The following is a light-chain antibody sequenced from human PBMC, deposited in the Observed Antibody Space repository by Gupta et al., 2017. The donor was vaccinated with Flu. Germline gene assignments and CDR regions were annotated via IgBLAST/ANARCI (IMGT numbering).Light chain of an antibody. J-gene: IGKJ4*01. CDR1: QRISTW. CDR3: QQYHDSPLT. V-gene: IGKV1-5*03. Sequence: DIQMTQSPSTLSASVGDRVTITCRASQRISTWLAWYQQKPGKAPKLLIYKASTLEGGVPSRFSGSGYGTEFTLTINILHPDDFTIYYCQQYHDSPLTFGGGTKVEI. CDR2: KAS.